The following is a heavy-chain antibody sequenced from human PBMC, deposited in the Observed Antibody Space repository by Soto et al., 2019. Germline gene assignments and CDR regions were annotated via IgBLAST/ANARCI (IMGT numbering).Heavy chain of an antibody. V-gene: IGHV3-49*04. D-gene: IGHD3-22*01. J-gene: IGHJ5*02. CDR3: TKDDYYYDSSAYYSWFDP. Sequence: GGSLRLSCTVSGFNFGYYALSWVRQAPGKGLEWVGFTTSKAYGGTTEYAASVKARFTISRDDSKSIAYLQMNSLKTEDTAVYYCTKDDYYYDSSAYYSWFDPWGQGTLVTVSS. CDR2: TTSKAYGGTT. CDR1: GFNFGYYA.